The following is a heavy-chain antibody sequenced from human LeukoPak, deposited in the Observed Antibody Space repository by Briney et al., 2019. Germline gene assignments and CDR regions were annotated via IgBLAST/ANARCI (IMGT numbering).Heavy chain of an antibody. CDR3: AKAHYCSSTTCPIDH. CDR2: ISGSGGST. V-gene: IGHV3-23*01. Sequence: GGSLRLSCAASGFPFSSYALSWVRQAPGKGLEWVSTISGSGGSTHYADSVKGRFTISRDDSKNTLYLQMNSLRAEDTAVYYCAKAHYCSSTTCPIDHWGQGTLVTVSS. D-gene: IGHD2-2*01. J-gene: IGHJ4*02. CDR1: GFPFSSYA.